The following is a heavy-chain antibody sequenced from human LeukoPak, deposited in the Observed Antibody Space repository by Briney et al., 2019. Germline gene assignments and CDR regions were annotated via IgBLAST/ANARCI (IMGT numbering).Heavy chain of an antibody. Sequence: GALRLSCAASGFTFSSYSMNWVRQAPGKGLEWVSYISRSSSTIYYADSVKGRFTISRDNAKNSLYLQMNSLRAEDTAVYYCARKGQGSNWAAEYFQNWGQGTLVTVSS. CDR1: GFTFSSYS. J-gene: IGHJ1*01. CDR2: ISRSSSTI. CDR3: ARKGQGSNWAAEYFQN. D-gene: IGHD6-13*01. V-gene: IGHV3-48*01.